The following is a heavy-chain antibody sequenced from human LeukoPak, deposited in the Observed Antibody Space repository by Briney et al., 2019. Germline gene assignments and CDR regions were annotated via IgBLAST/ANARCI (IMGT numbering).Heavy chain of an antibody. CDR3: AKWGAAYDFWSGYLPNWFDP. J-gene: IGHJ5*02. D-gene: IGHD3-3*01. V-gene: IGHV3-23*01. CDR1: GFTFSSYA. CDR2: ISGSGGST. Sequence: GGSLRLSCAASGFTFSSYAMRWVRLAPGKGLEWVSAISGSGGSTYYADSVKGRFTISRDNSKNTLYLQMNSLRAEDTAVCYCAKWGAAYDFWSGYLPNWFDPWGQGTLVTVSS.